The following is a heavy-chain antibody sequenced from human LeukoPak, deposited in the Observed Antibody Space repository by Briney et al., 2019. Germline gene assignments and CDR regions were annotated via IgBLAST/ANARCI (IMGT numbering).Heavy chain of an antibody. CDR1: GFTFNTYP. CDR3: ARVPGITMTGGFDY. D-gene: IGHD6-19*01. CDR2: ISHDGSNK. J-gene: IGHJ4*02. V-gene: IGHV3-30*01. Sequence: GRSLRLSCAASGFTFNTYPIHWVRQAPGKGLEWVAVISHDGSNKYIADSVKGRFTISRDNSKNTLYLQMDRLRAEDTAVYYCARVPGITMTGGFDYWGQGTLVTVSS.